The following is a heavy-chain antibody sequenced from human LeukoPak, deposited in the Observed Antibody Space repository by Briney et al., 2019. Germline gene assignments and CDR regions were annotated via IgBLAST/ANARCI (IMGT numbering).Heavy chain of an antibody. CDR3: ARGPPSGVATIIPHRY. V-gene: IGHV1-8*01. CDR1: GYTFTSYD. J-gene: IGHJ4*02. CDR2: MNPNSGNT. D-gene: IGHD5-24*01. Sequence: ASVKASCKASGYTFTSYDINWVRQATGQGLEWMGWMNPNSGNTGYAQKFQGRVTMTRNTSISTAYMELSSLRSEDTAVYYCARGPPSGVATIIPHRYWGQGTLVTVSS.